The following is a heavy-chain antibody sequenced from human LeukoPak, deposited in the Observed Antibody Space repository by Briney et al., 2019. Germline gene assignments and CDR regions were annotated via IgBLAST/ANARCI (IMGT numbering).Heavy chain of an antibody. CDR1: GFTFSSYS. CDR2: IYPGDSDT. CDR3: ARRGSYYDSSGYYDY. Sequence: GGSLRLSCAASGFTFSSYSMNWVRQAPGKGLEWMGIIYPGDSDTRYSPSFQGQVTISADKSISTAYLQWSSLKASDTAMYYCARRGSYYDSSGYYDYWGQGTLVTVSS. J-gene: IGHJ4*02. V-gene: IGHV5-51*01. D-gene: IGHD3-22*01.